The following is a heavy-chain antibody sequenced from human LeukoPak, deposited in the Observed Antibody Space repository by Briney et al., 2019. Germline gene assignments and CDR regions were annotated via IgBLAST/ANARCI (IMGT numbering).Heavy chain of an antibody. J-gene: IGHJ3*02. CDR3: ARGRHGSGSFDAFHI. V-gene: IGHV3-53*01. Sequence: GGSLRLSCAASGFSVSFNYMTWVRQAPGKGLEWVSVIFSGGSTYYADSVKGRFTISRHNAKNSLYLQMNSLRAEDTAVYYCARGRHGSGSFDAFHIWGQGTMVTVSS. CDR1: GFSVSFNY. CDR2: IFSGGST. D-gene: IGHD3-10*01.